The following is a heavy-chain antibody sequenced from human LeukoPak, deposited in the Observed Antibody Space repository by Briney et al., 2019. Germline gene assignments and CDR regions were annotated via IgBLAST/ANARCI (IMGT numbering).Heavy chain of an antibody. J-gene: IGHJ4*02. Sequence: GGSLRLSCAASGFTFSSYGMHWVRQAPGEGLEWVAVIWYDGSNEYYGDSVQGRFTIFRDIPKKTLYLQMNSLRAEDTAIYYCARDSARDGYNYYFDYWGQGTLVTVSS. CDR1: GFTFSSYG. V-gene: IGHV3-33*01. CDR2: IWYDGSNE. D-gene: IGHD5-24*01. CDR3: ARDSARDGYNYYFDY.